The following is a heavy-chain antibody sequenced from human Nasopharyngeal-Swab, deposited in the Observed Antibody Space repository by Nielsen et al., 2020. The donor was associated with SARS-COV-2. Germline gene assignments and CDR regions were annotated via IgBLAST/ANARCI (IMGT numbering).Heavy chain of an antibody. D-gene: IGHD3-9*01. Sequence: ASVKVSCKASGYTFTSYYMHWVRQAPGKGREWMGGFDPEDGETIYAQKFQGRVTMTEDTSTDTAYMELSSLRSEDTAVYYCATGPVLRYFDWFDPWGQGTLVTVSS. CDR2: FDPEDGET. CDR1: GYTFTSYY. J-gene: IGHJ5*02. CDR3: ATGPVLRYFDWFDP. V-gene: IGHV1-24*01.